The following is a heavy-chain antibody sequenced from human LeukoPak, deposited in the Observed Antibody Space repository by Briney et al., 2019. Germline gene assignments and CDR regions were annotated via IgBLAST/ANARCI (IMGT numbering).Heavy chain of an antibody. V-gene: IGHV3-11*03. CDR1: GLTFSDYY. J-gene: IGHJ4*02. CDR3: ARPVRNSDA. Sequence: GGSLRLSCVASGLTFSDYYMSWIRQAPGKGLEYISYISGSGGDTKYADSVRGRFTISRDNAKNSLYLQMNSLRVDDTAVYYCARPVRNSDAWGQGTLVTVSS. D-gene: IGHD2-21*01. CDR2: ISGSGGDT.